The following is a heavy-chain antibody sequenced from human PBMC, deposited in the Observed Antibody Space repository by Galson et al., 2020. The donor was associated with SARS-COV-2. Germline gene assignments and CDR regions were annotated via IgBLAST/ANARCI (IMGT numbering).Heavy chain of an antibody. CDR3: TSGYCSSSTCYPEFDP. V-gene: IGHV3-73*01. J-gene: IGHJ5*02. Sequence: GGSLRLSCAASGFTFSGSAIHWVRQASGKGLEWVGRIKSKANSYATAYAASVKGRFTMSRDDSKNTAYLQMNSLKTEDTALYYCTSGYCSSSTCYPEFDPWGQGTLVTVSS. D-gene: IGHD2-2*01. CDR2: IKSKANSYAT. CDR1: GFTFSGSA.